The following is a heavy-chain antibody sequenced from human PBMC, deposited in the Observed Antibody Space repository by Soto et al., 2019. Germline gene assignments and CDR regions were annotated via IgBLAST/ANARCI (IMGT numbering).Heavy chain of an antibody. J-gene: IGHJ3*02. CDR1: GGSFSGYY. Sequence: QVQLQQWGAGLLKPSETLSLTCAVYGGSFSGYYWSWIRQPPGKGLEWIGEINHSGSTNYNPSLKRRVTISVDTSKNQFSLKLSSVTAADTAVYYCARVIRQQWPHLAARERYDAFDIWGQGTMVTVSS. V-gene: IGHV4-34*01. D-gene: IGHD6-19*01. CDR3: ARVIRQQWPHLAARERYDAFDI. CDR2: INHSGST.